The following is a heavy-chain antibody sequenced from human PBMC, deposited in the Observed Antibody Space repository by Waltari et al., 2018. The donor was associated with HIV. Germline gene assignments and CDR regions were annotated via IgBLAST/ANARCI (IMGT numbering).Heavy chain of an antibody. D-gene: IGHD6-13*01. Sequence: QVQLQESGPGLVKPSETLSLTCTVSGYSISSGYYWGWIRQPPGKGLEWIGSIYHSGSTYYNPSLKSRVTISVDTSKNQFSLKLSSVTAADTAVYYCASRGGAAAVDYWGQGTLVTVSS. CDR3: ASRGGAAAVDY. J-gene: IGHJ4*02. V-gene: IGHV4-38-2*02. CDR2: IYHSGST. CDR1: GYSISSGYY.